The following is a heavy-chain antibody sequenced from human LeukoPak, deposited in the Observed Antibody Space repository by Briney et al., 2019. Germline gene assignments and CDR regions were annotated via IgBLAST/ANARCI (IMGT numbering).Heavy chain of an antibody. CDR3: ARAYYDFWSGYVDY. CDR1: GFTFSSYS. CDR2: ISSSSSYI. D-gene: IGHD3-3*01. Sequence: GGSLRLSCAASGFTFSSYSMNWVRQAPGKGLEWVSSISSSSSYIYYADSVKGRFTISRDNAKNSLYLQMNSLRAEDTAVCYCARAYYDFWSGYVDYWGQGTLVTVSS. J-gene: IGHJ4*02. V-gene: IGHV3-21*01.